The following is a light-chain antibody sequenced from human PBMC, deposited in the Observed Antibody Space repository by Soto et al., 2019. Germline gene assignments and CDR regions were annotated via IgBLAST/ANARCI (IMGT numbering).Light chain of an antibody. V-gene: IGLV2-14*01. CDR3: ASFRSGTILV. CDR1: RSDIGDSNF. J-gene: IGLJ2*01. Sequence: QSVLTQPASVSGSPGQSVTISCTGPRSDIGDSNFISWYQHSPGKAPRLLIYQVNNRPSGVSGRFSGSKAGNTASLTISGLLDDDEADYFCASFRSGTILVFGSGTKLTVL. CDR2: QVN.